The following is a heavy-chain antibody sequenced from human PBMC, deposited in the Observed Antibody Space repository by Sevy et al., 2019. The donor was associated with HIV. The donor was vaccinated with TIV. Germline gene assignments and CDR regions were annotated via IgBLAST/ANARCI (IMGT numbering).Heavy chain of an antibody. V-gene: IGHV1-18*04. J-gene: IGHJ6*02. Sequence: ASVKVSCKASGYTFTSYGISWVRQAPGQGLEWMGWISAYNGNTNYAQNLQGRVTMTTDTSTSTAYMELRSLRSDDTAAYYCARVRHCGGDCYRYYYYGMDVWGQGTTVTVSS. CDR2: ISAYNGNT. D-gene: IGHD2-21*02. CDR1: GYTFTSYG. CDR3: ARVRHCGGDCYRYYYYGMDV.